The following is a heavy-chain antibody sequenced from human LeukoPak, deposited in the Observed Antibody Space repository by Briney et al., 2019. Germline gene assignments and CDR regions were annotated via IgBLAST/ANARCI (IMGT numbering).Heavy chain of an antibody. CDR2: MKQDGSEK. Sequence: SGGSLRLSCAASGFTFSSYWMSCGRRAPGKGRKWVANMKQDGSEKYYVDSVKGRFTISRDNAKNSLYLQMNSLRAEDTAVYYCARDLKYYDFWSGYPCFDYWGQGTLVTVSS. J-gene: IGHJ4*02. V-gene: IGHV3-7*01. CDR3: ARDLKYYDFWSGYPCFDY. CDR1: GFTFSSYW. D-gene: IGHD3-3*01.